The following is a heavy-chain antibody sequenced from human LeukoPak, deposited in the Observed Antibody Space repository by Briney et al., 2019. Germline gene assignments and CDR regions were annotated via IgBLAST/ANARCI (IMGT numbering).Heavy chain of an antibody. D-gene: IGHD2-2*01. CDR3: ARGRGYCSSTSCYAGYYFDY. V-gene: IGHV7-4-1*02. CDR1: GYTFTSYA. J-gene: IGHJ4*02. CDR2: INTDTGNP. Sequence: GASVKVSCKASGYTFTSYAINWVRQAPGQGLEWMGWINTDTGNPTYAQGFTGRFVFSLDTSVSTACLQISSLKAEDTAVYYCARGRGYCSSTSCYAGYYFDYWGQGTLVTVSS.